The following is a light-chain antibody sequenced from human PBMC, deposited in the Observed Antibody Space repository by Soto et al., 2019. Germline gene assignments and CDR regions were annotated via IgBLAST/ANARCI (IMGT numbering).Light chain of an antibody. Sequence: EIVMTQSPATLSVSPGERATLSCRASQSLSINLAWYQQKPGQAPRLLIYAASTRATGIPARFSGSGSGTEFTLTISSLQSEDFAVYYCQLYNNWPRTFGQGTKVEIK. J-gene: IGKJ1*01. CDR2: AAS. V-gene: IGKV3-15*01. CDR3: QLYNNWPRT. CDR1: QSLSIN.